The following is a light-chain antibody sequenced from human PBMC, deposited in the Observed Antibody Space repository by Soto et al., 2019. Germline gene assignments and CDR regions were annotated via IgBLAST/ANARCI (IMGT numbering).Light chain of an antibody. Sequence: DIQMTQSPSSLSASVGDRVTITCRASQGISNYLAWYQQKPGKVPKLLIYAASTFQSGVPSRFRGSGSGPDFTLTISGLQPEDVATYYCQQYLIAPRTFGPGTKVDIK. CDR2: AAS. CDR1: QGISNY. CDR3: QQYLIAPRT. V-gene: IGKV1-27*01. J-gene: IGKJ3*01.